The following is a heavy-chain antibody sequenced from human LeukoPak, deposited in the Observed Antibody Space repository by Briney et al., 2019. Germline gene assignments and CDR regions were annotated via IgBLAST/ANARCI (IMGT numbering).Heavy chain of an antibody. CDR3: ARDLRNYYGSGSYYY. CDR2: ISAYNGNT. J-gene: IGHJ4*02. CDR1: GYTFSNYG. V-gene: IGHV1-18*01. D-gene: IGHD3-10*01. Sequence: GASVTVSCKASGYTFSNYGITWVRQAPGQGLEWMGWISAYNGNTNYAQKLQGRVTMTTDTSTSTAYMELRSLRSDDTAVYYCARDLRNYYGSGSYYYWGQGTLVTVSS.